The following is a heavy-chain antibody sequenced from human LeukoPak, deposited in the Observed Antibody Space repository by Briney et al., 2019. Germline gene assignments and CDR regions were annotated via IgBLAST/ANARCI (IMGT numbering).Heavy chain of an antibody. CDR1: GFTFSSYA. V-gene: IGHV3-23*01. CDR2: ISGSGGST. J-gene: IGHJ4*02. CDR3: AKDRQRWLQWYFDY. D-gene: IGHD5-24*01. Sequence: GGSLRLSCAASGFTFSSYAMSWVRQAPGKGREGGSAISGSGGSTYYADSGKGRFTISRDNSKNTLYLQMHSLRAEDTAVYYCAKDRQRWLQWYFDYWGQGTLVTVSS.